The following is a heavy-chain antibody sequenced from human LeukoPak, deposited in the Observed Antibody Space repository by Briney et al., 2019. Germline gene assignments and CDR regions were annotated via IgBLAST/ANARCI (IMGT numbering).Heavy chain of an antibody. CDR1: GFTSTNFA. J-gene: IGHJ4*02. Sequence: SVKVSCKASGFTSTNFAVQWVRQARGQRLEWIGWIIVGSGATKCAQDFQERVTITRDLSTSTLYMELRSLTSEDTAVYYCAADLSNPRMGASYLDSWGQGTLVTVSP. CDR3: AADLSNPRMGASYLDS. V-gene: IGHV1-58*01. CDR2: IIVGSGAT. D-gene: IGHD3-16*01.